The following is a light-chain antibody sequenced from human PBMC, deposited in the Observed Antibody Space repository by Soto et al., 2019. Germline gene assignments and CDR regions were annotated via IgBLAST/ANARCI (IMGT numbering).Light chain of an antibody. CDR2: GAF. V-gene: IGKV3-20*01. Sequence: IVLPQSPGSLSLSPGEKATLSCWASQTVASSSLAWYQQRPGQAPKLLMYGAFHRAAGIADRFSGRESGRNYTLTISRLDPEDSAVYYCQQYFDSMTFGGGTKVEI. CDR1: QTVASSS. J-gene: IGKJ4*01. CDR3: QQYFDSMT.